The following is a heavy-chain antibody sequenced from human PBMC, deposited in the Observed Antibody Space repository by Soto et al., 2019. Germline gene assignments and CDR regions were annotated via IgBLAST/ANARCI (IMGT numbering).Heavy chain of an antibody. Sequence: ASVKVSCKASGGTFSSYAISWVRQAPGQGLEWMGGIIPIFGTANYAQKFQGRVTITADESTSTAYMELSSLRSEDTAVYYCARDAYNYYYYGMDVWGQGTTVTVSS. J-gene: IGHJ6*02. CDR1: GGTFSSYA. D-gene: IGHD1-20*01. CDR3: ARDAYNYYYYGMDV. V-gene: IGHV1-69*13. CDR2: IIPIFGTA.